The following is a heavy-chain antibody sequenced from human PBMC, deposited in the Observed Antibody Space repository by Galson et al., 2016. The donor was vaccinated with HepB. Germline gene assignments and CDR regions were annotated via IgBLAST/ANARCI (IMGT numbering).Heavy chain of an antibody. D-gene: IGHD5-24*01. CDR1: GFTFSRHS. J-gene: IGHJ4*02. CDR2: MNSDGSSS. Sequence: SLRLSCAASGFTFSRHSMHWVRQAPGKGLVWVSHMNSDGSSSKYADPVKGRFTISRDNVKNTLNLQMNGLRAEDTAVYYCTRGGGDGSPALGYWGQGTLVTVSS. CDR3: TRGGGDGSPALGY. V-gene: IGHV3-74*03.